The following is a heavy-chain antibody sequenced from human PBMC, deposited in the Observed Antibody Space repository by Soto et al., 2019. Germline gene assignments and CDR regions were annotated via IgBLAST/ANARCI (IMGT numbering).Heavy chain of an antibody. CDR2: MYYSGTV. J-gene: IGHJ5*02. CDR1: GGSFSTSYYY. D-gene: IGHD3-9*01. Sequence: PSETLSLTCSVSGGSFSTSYYYWAWIRQSPGKGLEWLGSMYYSGTVYHNPSLRSRVTMAVDTAKNQFSLKLSSVTAADTAMYYCARYRFYDVLIGMNCFDPWGLGTLLTVS. CDR3: ARYRFYDVLIGMNCFDP. V-gene: IGHV4-39*01.